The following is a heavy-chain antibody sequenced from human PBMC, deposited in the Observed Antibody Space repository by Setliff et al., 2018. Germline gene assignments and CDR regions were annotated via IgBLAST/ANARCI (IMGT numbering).Heavy chain of an antibody. Sequence: ASVKVSCKASGYTFTSYDINWVRQVTGQGLEWMGRINPDSGDTDYARNFQGRVTMTRDTSMSTAYMELSSLRSDDTAVYYRATLWGGMDVWGQGTTVTVSS. V-gene: IGHV1-8*01. CDR2: INPDSGDT. J-gene: IGHJ6*02. CDR3: ATLWGGMDV. D-gene: IGHD3-16*01. CDR1: GYTFTSYD.